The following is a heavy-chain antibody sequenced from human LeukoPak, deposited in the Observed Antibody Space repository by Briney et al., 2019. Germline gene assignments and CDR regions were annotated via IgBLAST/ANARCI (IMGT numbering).Heavy chain of an antibody. CDR1: GFTFKNYG. V-gene: IGHV3-33*06. CDR3: AKGPDSGYSSRFCDC. CDR2: IWYDGSNK. Sequence: GTSLRLSCAASGFTFKNYGMHWVRQAPGKGLQWVALIWYDGSNKFYADSVKGRFNISRDNSKITLYLQMSSLRAEDTAIYYCAKGPDSGYSSRFCDCWGQGTLVTVSS. J-gene: IGHJ4*02. D-gene: IGHD6-13*01.